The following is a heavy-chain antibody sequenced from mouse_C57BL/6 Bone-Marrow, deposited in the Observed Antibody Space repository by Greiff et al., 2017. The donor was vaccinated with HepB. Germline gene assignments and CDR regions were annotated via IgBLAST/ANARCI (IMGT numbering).Heavy chain of an antibody. CDR3: ARDDGYFLYYFDY. V-gene: IGHV1-55*01. CDR2: IYPGSGST. CDR1: GYTFTSYW. D-gene: IGHD2-3*01. Sequence: QVQLQQPGAELVKPGASVKMSCKASGYTFTSYWITWVKQRPGQGLEWIGDIYPGSGSTNYNEKFKSKATLTVATSSSTAYMQLSSLTSEDSAVYYCARDDGYFLYYFDYWGQGTTLTVSS. J-gene: IGHJ2*01.